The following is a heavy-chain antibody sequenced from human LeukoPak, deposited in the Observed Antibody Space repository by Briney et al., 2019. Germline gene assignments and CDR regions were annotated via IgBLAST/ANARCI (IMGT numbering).Heavy chain of an antibody. CDR1: GFTFSSYE. CDR3: ARVGYDIVYYYYGMDV. J-gene: IGHJ6*04. D-gene: IGHD3-9*01. Sequence: AGGSPRLSCAASGFTFSSYEMNWVRQAPGKGLXXXXXXSSSGSTIYYADSVKGRFTISRDNAKNSLYLQMNSLRAEDTAVYYCARVGYDIVYYYYGMDVWGKGTTVTVSS. CDR2: XSSSGSTI. V-gene: IGHV3-48*03.